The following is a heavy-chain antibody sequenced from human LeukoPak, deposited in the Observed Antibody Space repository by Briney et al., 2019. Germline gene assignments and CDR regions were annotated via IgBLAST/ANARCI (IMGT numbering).Heavy chain of an antibody. CDR1: GFTFSSYG. D-gene: IGHD4-17*01. V-gene: IGHV3-30*03. J-gene: IGHJ4*02. CDR3: ARGSRYGDYRDYFDY. Sequence: GRSLRLSCAASGFTFSSYGMHWVRQAPGKGLEWVAVISYDGSNKYYADSVKGRFTISRDNSKNTLYLQMNSLRAEDTAVYYCARGSRYGDYRDYFDYWGQGTLVTVSS. CDR2: ISYDGSNK.